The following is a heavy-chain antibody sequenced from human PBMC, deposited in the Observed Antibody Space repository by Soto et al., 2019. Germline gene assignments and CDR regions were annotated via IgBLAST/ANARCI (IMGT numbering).Heavy chain of an antibody. D-gene: IGHD2-2*03. CDR2: INAGNGNT. Sequence: GASVKVSCKASGYTFTSYAMHWVRQAPGQRLEWMGWINAGNGNTKYSQKFQGRVTITRDTSASTAYMELSSLRSEDTAVYYCARVGYCSSTRCYPILRPIMDVWGKGTTVTVSS. CDR1: GYTFTSYA. V-gene: IGHV1-3*01. J-gene: IGHJ6*03. CDR3: ARVGYCSSTRCYPILRPIMDV.